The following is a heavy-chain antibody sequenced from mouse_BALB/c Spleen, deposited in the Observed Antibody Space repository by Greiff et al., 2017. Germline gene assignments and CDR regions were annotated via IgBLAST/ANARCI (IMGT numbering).Heavy chain of an antibody. CDR2: IDPFNGGT. D-gene: IGHD2-1*01. CDR1: GYSFTSYY. V-gene: IGHV1S135*01. J-gene: IGHJ3*01. CDR3: ANYGNYWFAY. Sequence: VQLKESGPELMKPGASVKISCKASGYSFTSYYMHWVKQSHGKSLEWIGYIDPFNGGTSYNQKFKGKATLTVDKSSSTAYMHLSSLTSEDSAVYYCANYGNYWFAYRGQGTLVTVSA.